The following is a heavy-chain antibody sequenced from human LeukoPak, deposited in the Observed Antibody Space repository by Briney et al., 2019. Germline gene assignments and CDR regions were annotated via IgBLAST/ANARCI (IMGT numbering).Heavy chain of an antibody. Sequence: SGTLSLTCAVSGGSISSSNWWSWVRQPPGKGLEWIGEIYHSGSTNYNPSLKSRVTISVDKSKNQFSLKLSSVTAADTAVYYCARDLGYCSSTSCYGYYYYGMDVWAKGPRSPSP. CDR3: ARDLGYCSSTSCYGYYYYGMDV. D-gene: IGHD2-2*01. V-gene: IGHV4-4*02. CDR2: IYHSGST. CDR1: GGSISSSNW. J-gene: IGHJ6*02.